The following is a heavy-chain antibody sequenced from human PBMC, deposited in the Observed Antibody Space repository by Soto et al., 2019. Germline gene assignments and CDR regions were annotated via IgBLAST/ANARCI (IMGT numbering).Heavy chain of an antibody. V-gene: IGHV4-4*02. J-gene: IGHJ6*02. CDR2: IYHSGST. Sequence: SETLSLTCAVSGGSISGSNWWSWVRQPPGKGLEWIGEIYHSGSTNYNPSLKSRVTISVDKSKNQFSLKLSSVTAADTAVYYCASLWFGEFPTYYGMDVWGQGTTVTVSS. D-gene: IGHD3-10*01. CDR1: GGSISGSNW. CDR3: ASLWFGEFPTYYGMDV.